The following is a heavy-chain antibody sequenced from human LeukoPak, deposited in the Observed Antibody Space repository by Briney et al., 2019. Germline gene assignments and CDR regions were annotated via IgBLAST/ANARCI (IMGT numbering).Heavy chain of an antibody. CDR1: GFTFSDYY. J-gene: IGHJ3*02. Sequence: GGSLRLSCAASGFTFSDYYMSWIRQAPGKGLEWVSSISSSSSYIYYADSVKGRFTISRDNAKNSLYLQMNSLRAEDTAVYYCAIFLERRREDAFDIWGQGTMVTVSS. CDR2: ISSSSSYI. V-gene: IGHV3-11*06. CDR3: AIFLERRREDAFDI. D-gene: IGHD1-1*01.